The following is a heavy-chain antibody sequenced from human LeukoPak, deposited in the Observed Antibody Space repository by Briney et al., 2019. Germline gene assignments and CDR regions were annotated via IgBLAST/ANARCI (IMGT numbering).Heavy chain of an antibody. J-gene: IGHJ3*02. V-gene: IGHV3-30*03. CDR3: ARDPPYYDDSSGYFGAFDI. CDR2: ISYDGSNK. D-gene: IGHD3-22*01. Sequence: PGGSLRLSCAASGFTFSSYGMHWVRQAPGKGLEWVAVISYDGSNKYYADSVKGRFTISRDNSKNTLYLQMNSLRAEDTAVYYCARDPPYYDDSSGYFGAFDIWGQGTMVTVSS. CDR1: GFTFSSYG.